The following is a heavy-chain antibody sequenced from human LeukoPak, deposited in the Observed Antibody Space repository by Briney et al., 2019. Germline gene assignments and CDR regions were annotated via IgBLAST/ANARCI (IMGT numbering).Heavy chain of an antibody. CDR3: ATGPYYFDY. CDR1: GFTFSSYA. CDR2: ISVSGGST. Sequence: GGSLRLSCAASGFTFSSYAMSWVRQAPGKGLQWVSAISVSGGSTYYADSVKGRFTISRDNTKNTLYLQMNSLRAEDTTVYQCATGPYYFDYWGQGTLVTVSS. V-gene: IGHV3-23*01. J-gene: IGHJ4*02.